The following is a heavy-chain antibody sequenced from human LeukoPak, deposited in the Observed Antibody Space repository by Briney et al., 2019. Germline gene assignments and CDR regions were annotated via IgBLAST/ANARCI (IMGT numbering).Heavy chain of an antibody. CDR1: GYTFTSSG. D-gene: IGHD6-19*01. CDR2: ISAHDGGT. V-gene: IGHV1-18*01. J-gene: IGHJ4*02. CDR3: ARRSTLYSSGWFYFDY. Sequence: GASVKVSCKASGYTFTSSGISWVRQAPGQCLEWMGWISAHDGGTNYALKLQDRVTMTTDTSTSTAHMELRGLRSDDTAVYYCARRSTLYSSGWFYFDYWGQGTLVTVSS.